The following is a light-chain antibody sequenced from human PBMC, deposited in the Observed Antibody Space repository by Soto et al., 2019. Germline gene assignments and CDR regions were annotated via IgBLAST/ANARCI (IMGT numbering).Light chain of an antibody. CDR3: LTWDDSLNGWV. CDR1: ASNIGRNA. Sequence: QSVLTQPPSASGTPGQRVIISCSGTASNIGRNAVNWYLQLPGTAPKLLIFRNDQRPSGVPDRFSGSRSGTSASLTITGLQSEDEADYYCLTWDDSLNGWVFGGGTKVTVL. V-gene: IGLV1-44*01. J-gene: IGLJ3*02. CDR2: RND.